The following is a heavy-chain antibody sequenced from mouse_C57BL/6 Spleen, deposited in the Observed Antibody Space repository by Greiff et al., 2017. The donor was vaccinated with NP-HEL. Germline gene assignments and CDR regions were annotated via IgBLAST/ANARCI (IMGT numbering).Heavy chain of an antibody. V-gene: IGHV5-17*01. D-gene: IGHD2-3*01. CDR3: AMRSGWILRDAMDY. J-gene: IGHJ4*01. CDR2: ISSGSSTI. CDR1: GFTFSDYG. Sequence: EVKLVESGGGLVKPGGSLKLSCAASGFTFSDYGMHWVRQAPEKGLEWVAYISSGSSTIYYADTVKGRFTISRDNAKNTLFLQMTSLRSEDTAMYYCAMRSGWILRDAMDYWGQGTSVTVSS.